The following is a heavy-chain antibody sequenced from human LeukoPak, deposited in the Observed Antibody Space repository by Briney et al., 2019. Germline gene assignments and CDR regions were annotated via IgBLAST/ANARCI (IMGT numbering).Heavy chain of an antibody. Sequence: GGSLRLSCAASGLTFSDYYMSWIRQAPGKGLEWVSYISSSGSTIYYADSVKGRFTISRDNAKNSLYLQMNSLRAEDTAVYYCARVRHRDYGDYGPGDIYFDYWGQGTLVTVSS. CDR3: ARVRHRDYGDYGPGDIYFDY. J-gene: IGHJ4*02. CDR1: GLTFSDYY. D-gene: IGHD4-17*01. V-gene: IGHV3-11*01. CDR2: ISSSGSTI.